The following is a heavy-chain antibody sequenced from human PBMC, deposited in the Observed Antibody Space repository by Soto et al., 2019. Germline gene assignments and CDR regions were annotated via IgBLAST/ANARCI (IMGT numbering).Heavy chain of an antibody. CDR1: GGTFSRHA. CDR3: ARQLDSDSSGHYYAY. V-gene: IGHV1-69*01. Sequence: QVQLVQSGAEVKKPGSSVKVSCKASGGTFSRHAISWVRQAPGQGLEWMGGIIPMFGTANYAEKFQGRLSITADESTTTVYMQLSSLRSEDTAVYYCARQLDSDSSGHYYAYWGQGTLFTVS. D-gene: IGHD3-22*01. J-gene: IGHJ4*02. CDR2: IIPMFGTA.